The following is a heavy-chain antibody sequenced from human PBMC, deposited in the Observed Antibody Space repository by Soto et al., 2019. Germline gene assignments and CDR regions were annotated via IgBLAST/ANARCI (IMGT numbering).Heavy chain of an antibody. CDR2: ISVSGGST. V-gene: IGHV3-23*01. J-gene: IGHJ4*02. CDR1: GFTFSSYA. Sequence: PGGSLRLSCAASGFTFSSYAMSWVRQAPGKGLEWVSAISVSGGSTYYADSVKGRFTISRDNSKNTLYLQMNSLRAEDTAVYYCAKDTIAVAGPTRGFDYWGQGTLVTVSS. D-gene: IGHD6-19*01. CDR3: AKDTIAVAGPTRGFDY.